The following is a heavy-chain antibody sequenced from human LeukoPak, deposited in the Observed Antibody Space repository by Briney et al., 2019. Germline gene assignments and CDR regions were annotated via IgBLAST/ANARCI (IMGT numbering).Heavy chain of an antibody. V-gene: IGHV1-2*02. CDR2: INPNSGGT. CDR1: GYTFPGYY. Sequence: ASVKVSCKASGYTFPGYYMHWVRQAPGQGLEWMGWINPNSGGTNYAQKFQGRVTMTRDTSISTAYMELSRLTSDDTAVYYCARDSSTVTTPYFDYWGQGTLVTVSS. J-gene: IGHJ4*02. D-gene: IGHD4-11*01. CDR3: ARDSSTVTTPYFDY.